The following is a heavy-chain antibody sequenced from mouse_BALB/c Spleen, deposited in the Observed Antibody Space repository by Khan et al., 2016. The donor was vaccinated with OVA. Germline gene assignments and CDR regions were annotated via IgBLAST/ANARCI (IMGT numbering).Heavy chain of an antibody. D-gene: IGHD1-2*01. J-gene: IGHJ3*01. V-gene: IGHV5-4*02. CDR3: TRGGYGSGFAY. Sequence: EVQLVESGGGLVKPGGSLKLSCAASGFTFSDYYMYWVRQTPEKRLEWVATVSDGGNDTSYPDSVKSRFTISRDNPKNNLYLQMNSLKSEDTAIYYCTRGGYGSGFAYWGQGTLSLSLQ. CDR1: GFTFSDYY. CDR2: VSDGGNDT.